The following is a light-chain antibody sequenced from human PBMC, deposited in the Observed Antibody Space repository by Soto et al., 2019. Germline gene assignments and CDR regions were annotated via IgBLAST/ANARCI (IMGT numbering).Light chain of an antibody. V-gene: IGKV3-15*01. CDR2: GAS. CDR3: QQYNNWPRGT. J-gene: IGKJ5*01. Sequence: EIVMTQSPATLSVSPGERATLSCRASQSVSSNLAWYQQKAGQAPRLLIYGASTRATGIPARFSGSGSGTEFTLTISSLQSEDFAVYSCQQYNNWPRGTFGQGTRLEIK. CDR1: QSVSSN.